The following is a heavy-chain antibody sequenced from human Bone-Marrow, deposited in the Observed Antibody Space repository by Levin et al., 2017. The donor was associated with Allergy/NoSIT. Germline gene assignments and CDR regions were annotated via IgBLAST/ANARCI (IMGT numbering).Heavy chain of an antibody. CDR1: GYTFTSYG. CDR2: ISAYNGNT. Sequence: PEASVKVSCKASGYTFTSYGISWVRQAPGQGLEWMGWISAYNGNTNYAQKLQGRVTMTTDTSTSTAYMELRSLRSDDTAVYYCAREQLRVCGGDCYSGGINFNYWGQGTLVTVSS. CDR3: AREQLRVCGGDCYSGGINFNY. D-gene: IGHD2-21*02. V-gene: IGHV1-18*01. J-gene: IGHJ4*02.